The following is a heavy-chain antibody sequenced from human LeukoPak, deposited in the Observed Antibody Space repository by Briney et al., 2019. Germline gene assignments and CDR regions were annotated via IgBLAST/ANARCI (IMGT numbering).Heavy chain of an antibody. CDR2: ISYDGSSK. V-gene: IGHV3-30*19. J-gene: IGHJ2*01. D-gene: IGHD1-26*01. CDR3: ARDMYSGSSVGYFDL. Sequence: GRSLRLSCAASGFTFSDHGMHWVRQAPGKGLEWVAVISYDGSSKYYADSVKGRFTISRDNSKNTLYLQINSVRAEDTAVYYCARDMYSGSSVGYFDLWGRGTLVTVSS. CDR1: GFTFSDHG.